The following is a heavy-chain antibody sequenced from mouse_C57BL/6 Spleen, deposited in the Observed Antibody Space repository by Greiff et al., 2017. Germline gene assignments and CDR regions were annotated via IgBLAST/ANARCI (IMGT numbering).Heavy chain of an antibody. CDR3: ATGGYDNAWFAY. V-gene: IGHV1-80*01. CDR2: IYPGDGDT. Sequence: QVQLQQSGAELVKPGASVKISCKASGYAFSSYWMNWVKQRPGKGLEWIGKIYPGDGDTNYNEKFKGKATLTADKSSSTAYMQLSSLTSEDSAVYFGATGGYDNAWFAYWGQGTLVTVSA. J-gene: IGHJ3*01. D-gene: IGHD2-2*01. CDR1: GYAFSSYW.